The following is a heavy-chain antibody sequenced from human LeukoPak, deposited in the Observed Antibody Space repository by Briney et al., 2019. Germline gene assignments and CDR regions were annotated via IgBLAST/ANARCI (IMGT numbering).Heavy chain of an antibody. V-gene: IGHV3-30*18. J-gene: IGHJ4*02. CDR2: ISYDGSNK. D-gene: IGHD6-13*01. CDR3: AKDYSSSYDY. Sequence: GRSLRLSCAASGFTFSSYGMPWVRQAPGKGLEWVAVISYDGSNKYYADSVKGRFTISRDNSKNTLYLQMNSLRAEDTAVYYCAKDYSSSYDYWGQGTLVTVSS. CDR1: GFTFSSYG.